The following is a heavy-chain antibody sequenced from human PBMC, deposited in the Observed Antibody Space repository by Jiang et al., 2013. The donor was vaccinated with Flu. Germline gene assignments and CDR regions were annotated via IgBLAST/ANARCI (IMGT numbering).Heavy chain of an antibody. J-gene: IGHJ4*02. CDR2: ISSSSSTI. CDR3: ARDFTMVRGVIFWSLPPAD. D-gene: IGHD3-10*01. Sequence: VQLVESGGGLVQPGGSLRLSCAASGFTFSSYSMNWVRQAPGKGLEWVSYISSSSSTIYYADSVKGRFTISRDNAKNSLYLQMNSLRDEDTAVYYCARDFTMVRGVIFWSLPPADWGQGTLVTVSS. V-gene: IGHV3-48*02. CDR1: GFTFSSYS.